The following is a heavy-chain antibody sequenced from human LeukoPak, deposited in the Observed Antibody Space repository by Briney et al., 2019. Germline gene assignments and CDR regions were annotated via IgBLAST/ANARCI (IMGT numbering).Heavy chain of an antibody. D-gene: IGHD3-22*01. CDR2: ISWNSGSK. CDR1: GFTFNDYA. V-gene: IGHV3-9*01. CDR3: ARVLRYDSSGHDSFDI. J-gene: IGHJ3*02. Sequence: PGGSLRLSCAASGFTFNDYAMHWVRQAPGKGLEWVSGISWNSGSKDYADSVKGRFTISRDNAKNSLYLQMNSLRAEDTAVYYCARVLRYDSSGHDSFDIWGQGTMVTVSS.